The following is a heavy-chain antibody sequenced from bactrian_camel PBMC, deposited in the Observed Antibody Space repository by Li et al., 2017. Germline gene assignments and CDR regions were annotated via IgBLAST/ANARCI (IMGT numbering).Heavy chain of an antibody. V-gene: IGHV3S40*01. Sequence: VESGGGSVQAGGSLRLSCAFSGYTYSGHCMGWFRQAPGKEREGVATILTGGGRTYYADSVKGRFTISQDNAKNTVYLQMDSLKPEDTAMYYCAAASGWVGNPLRFGNFPYWGQGTQVTVS. CDR2: ILTGGGRT. D-gene: IGHD5*01. J-gene: IGHJ4*01. CDR3: AAASGWVGNPLRFGNFPY. CDR1: GYTYSGHC.